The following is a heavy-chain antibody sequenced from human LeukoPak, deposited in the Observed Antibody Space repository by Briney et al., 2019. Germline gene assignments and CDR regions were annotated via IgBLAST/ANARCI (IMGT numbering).Heavy chain of an antibody. V-gene: IGHV4-34*01. J-gene: IGHJ6*02. CDR1: GGSFSGYY. CDR3: ARERGYSYGYYYYYYGMDV. D-gene: IGHD5-18*01. Sequence: SETLSLTCAVYGGSFSGYYWSWIRQPPGKGLEWIREINHSGSTNYNPSLKSRVTISVDTSKNQFSLKLSSVTAADTAVYYCARERGYSYGYYYYYYGMDVWGQGTTVTVSS. CDR2: INHSGST.